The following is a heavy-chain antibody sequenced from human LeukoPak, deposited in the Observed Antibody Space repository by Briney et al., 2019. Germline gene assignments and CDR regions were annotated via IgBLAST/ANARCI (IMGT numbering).Heavy chain of an antibody. Sequence: GGSLRLSCAASGFIFSTFDMNWVRQAPGKGLEWVSYISSGSSTIYYADSVKGRFTISRDNAKNSLYLQMNSLRAEDTAVYYCARLRYYAMDVWGQGTTVIVSS. CDR3: ARLRYYAMDV. CDR2: ISSGSSTI. V-gene: IGHV3-48*01. CDR1: GFIFSTFD. J-gene: IGHJ6*02.